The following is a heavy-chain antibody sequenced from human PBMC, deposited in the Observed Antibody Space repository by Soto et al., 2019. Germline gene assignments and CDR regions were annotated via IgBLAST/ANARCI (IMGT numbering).Heavy chain of an antibody. CDR1: GFILSTYA. D-gene: IGHD2-15*01. CDR3: ARAGCDGGSCYTLVGLRYGMDV. J-gene: IGHJ6*02. Sequence: QVQLVESGGGVVQPGRSLRLSCAASGFILSTYAMYWVRQAPGKGLEWVAVISYDGNNKYYADSVKGRFTISRDNSKNTVYLQMNSLRAEDTAVYYCARAGCDGGSCYTLVGLRYGMDVWGQGTTVTVSS. CDR2: ISYDGNNK. V-gene: IGHV3-30-3*01.